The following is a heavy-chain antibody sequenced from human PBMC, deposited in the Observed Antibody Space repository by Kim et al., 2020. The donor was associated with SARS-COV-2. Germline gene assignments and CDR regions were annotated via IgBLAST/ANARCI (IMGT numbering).Heavy chain of an antibody. J-gene: IGHJ4*02. D-gene: IGHD3-10*01. V-gene: IGHV4-59*08. Sequence: SETLSLTCTVSGGSISSYYWSWIRQPPGKGLEWIGYIYYNGNTNYNPTLKSRITISVDTSNNQISLKLSSVTAADTAIYYCARSLGRGFAYWGQGTMVTVSS. CDR1: GGSISSYY. CDR3: ARSLGRGFAY. CDR2: IYYNGNT.